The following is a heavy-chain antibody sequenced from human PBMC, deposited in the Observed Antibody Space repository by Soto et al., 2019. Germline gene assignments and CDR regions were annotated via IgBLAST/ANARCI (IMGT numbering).Heavy chain of an antibody. D-gene: IGHD1-1*01. Sequence: KPSETLSLTCAVSGDSITSNNWRSWVRQAPGKGLEWIGEIYHSGATTYNPSLKNRATISVDPSKNHFSLKLTSVTAADTAVYFCARDLGTGTDYWGRGTLVTVSS. V-gene: IGHV4-4*02. CDR1: GDSITSNNW. CDR2: IYHSGAT. J-gene: IGHJ4*02. CDR3: ARDLGTGTDY.